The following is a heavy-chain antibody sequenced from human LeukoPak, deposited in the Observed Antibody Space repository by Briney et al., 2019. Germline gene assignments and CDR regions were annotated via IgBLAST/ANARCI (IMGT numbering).Heavy chain of an antibody. CDR1: GFTFSSYG. Sequence: GGSLRLSCAASGFTFSSYGMHWVRQAPGKGLEWVAVIWYDGSNKYYADSVKGRFTISRDNSKNTLYLQMNSLRAEDTAVYYCARGPSGSCYGGVSDYWGRGTLVTVSS. D-gene: IGHD1-26*01. CDR2: IWYDGSNK. V-gene: IGHV3-33*01. J-gene: IGHJ4*02. CDR3: ARGPSGSCYGGVSDY.